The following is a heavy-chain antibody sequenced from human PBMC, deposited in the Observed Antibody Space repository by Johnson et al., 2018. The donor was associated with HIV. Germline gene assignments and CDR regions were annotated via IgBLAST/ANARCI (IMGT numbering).Heavy chain of an antibody. CDR1: GLSVSTNF. J-gene: IGHJ3*02. D-gene: IGHD1-7*01. CDR2: FYSGGNT. CDR3: GRENYVLGAFYI. Sequence: VQLVESGGGVVQPGGSLRLSCAASGLSVSTNFMSWVRQPPGKGLEWVSIFYSGGNTYYADSVKGRFTISRDNSKNTLYLQMNSLRAEDTAVYYCGRENYVLGAFYIWGQGTMVTGSS. V-gene: IGHV3-53*01.